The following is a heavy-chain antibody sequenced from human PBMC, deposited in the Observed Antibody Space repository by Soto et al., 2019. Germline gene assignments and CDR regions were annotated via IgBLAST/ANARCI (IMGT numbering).Heavy chain of an antibody. CDR2: INCNSGDT. CDR1: GDTLTRYY. V-gene: IGHV1-2*06. D-gene: IGHD2-2*01. Sequence: QVQLGQSGAEVKEPGASVRVSCKLSGDTLTRYYIHWVRQAPGQGLEWMGRINCNSGDTKYAQSFQGRVTMTRDTSINTAYMELSRLRSDDTAVYYCARGGGSSFFDYWGQGIWSPSPQ. J-gene: IGHJ4*02. CDR3: ARGGGSSFFDY.